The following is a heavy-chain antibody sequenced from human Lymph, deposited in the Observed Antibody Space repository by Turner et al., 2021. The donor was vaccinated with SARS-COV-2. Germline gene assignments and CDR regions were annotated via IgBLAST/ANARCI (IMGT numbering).Heavy chain of an antibody. Sequence: QLQLQESGPGLVKPSEPLSLTCTVSGGSISSSTYYWGWIRQPPGKGLEWIGSIYYSGSTYQNPSLKSRVTISVDPSKNQISLKLSSVTAADTAVYYCARQRLTRYGMDVRGQGTTVTVSS. J-gene: IGHJ6*02. V-gene: IGHV4-39*01. CDR3: ARQRLTRYGMDV. CDR1: GGSISSSTYY. D-gene: IGHD2-21*02. CDR2: IYYSGST.